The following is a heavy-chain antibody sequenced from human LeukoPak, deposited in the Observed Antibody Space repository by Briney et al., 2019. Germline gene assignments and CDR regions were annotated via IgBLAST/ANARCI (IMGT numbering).Heavy chain of an antibody. V-gene: IGHV4-39*02. CDR1: GGSISSSSYY. D-gene: IGHD2-15*01. CDR3: AGPDCSAGSCVGNWFDP. CDR2: IYYSGTT. Sequence: SETLSLTCTVSGGSISSSSYYLGWIRQPPGKGLEWIGTIYYSGTTSYNPSLKSRVTISVDTSKNHFSLKLSSVSAADTAVYYCAGPDCSAGSCVGNWFDPWGQGTLVTVSS. J-gene: IGHJ5*02.